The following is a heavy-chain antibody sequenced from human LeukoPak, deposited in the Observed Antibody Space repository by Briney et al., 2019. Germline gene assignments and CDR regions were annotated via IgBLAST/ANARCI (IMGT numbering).Heavy chain of an antibody. CDR2: IKGDGSKQ. V-gene: IGHV3-7*01. J-gene: IGHJ4*02. CDR1: GLAFSTNS. D-gene: IGHD2-2*01. Sequence: GGSLRLSCAASGLAFSTNSMSWVRQAPGKGLEWVANIKGDGSKQYYVDSGKGRFTISRDNAKNSLYLQMCSLTAEDTAVYYCARDLSCSSTSCYPSWEQRLPGYWGQGTLVTVSS. CDR3: ARDLSCSSTSCYPSWEQRLPGY.